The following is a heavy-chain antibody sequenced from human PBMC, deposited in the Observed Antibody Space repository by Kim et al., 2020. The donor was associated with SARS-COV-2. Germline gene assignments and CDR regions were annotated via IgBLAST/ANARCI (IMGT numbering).Heavy chain of an antibody. CDR3: AAVNQQLVRLSFDD. V-gene: IGHV4-39*01. Sequence: TLSLTCTVSGGFISNKNYYRDWIRQAPGKGLEWIGRIFYSGKTSYNPSLRSRVTISVDTSKNQFSLQLSSVTAADTAVYYCAAVNQQLVRLSFDDWGQGSLVIVSS. D-gene: IGHD1-1*01. CDR1: GGFISNKNYY. J-gene: IGHJ4*02. CDR2: IFYSGKT.